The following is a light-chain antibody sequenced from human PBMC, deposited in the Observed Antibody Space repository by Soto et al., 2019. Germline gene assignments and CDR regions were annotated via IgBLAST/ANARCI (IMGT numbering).Light chain of an antibody. V-gene: IGKV3D-15*01. J-gene: IGKJ4*01. CDR1: QSVSIN. CDR3: QQYNNWHPLT. CDR2: DAS. Sequence: EIVMTQSPCTLSVSPWERSTLSCVASQSVSINLAWYQQKPGQAPRLLIYDASTRATGIPARFSGSGSGTEFTLTISSLQSKDFAVYYCQQYNNWHPLTFGGGTKVDIK.